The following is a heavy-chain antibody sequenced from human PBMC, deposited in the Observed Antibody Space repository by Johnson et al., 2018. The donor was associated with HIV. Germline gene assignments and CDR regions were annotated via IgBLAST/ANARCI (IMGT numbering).Heavy chain of an antibody. D-gene: IGHD3-22*01. CDR2: ISYDGSNK. CDR3: AREGDSSGAGAFDI. CDR1: GFTFSSYA. V-gene: IGHV3-30-3*01. J-gene: IGHJ3*02. Sequence: VQLVESGGGVVQPGRSLRLSCAASGFTFSSYAMHWVRQAPGKGLEWVAVISYDGSNKYYADSVKGRFTISRDNAKNSLYLQMNSLRAEDTAVYYCAREGDSSGAGAFDIWGQGTMVTVSS.